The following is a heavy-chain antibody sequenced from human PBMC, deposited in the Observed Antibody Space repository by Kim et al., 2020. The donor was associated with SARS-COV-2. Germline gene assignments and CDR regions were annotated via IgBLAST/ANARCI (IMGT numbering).Heavy chain of an antibody. D-gene: IGHD3-10*01. Sequence: SETLSLTCTVSGGSISSSSYYWGWIRQPPGKGLEWIGSIYYSGSTYYNPSLKSRVTISVDTSKNQFSLKLSSVTAADTAVYYCARRPSSYYYGWEGWFDPWGQGTLVTVSS. J-gene: IGHJ5*02. V-gene: IGHV4-39*01. CDR2: IYYSGST. CDR1: GGSISSSSYY. CDR3: ARRPSSYYYGWEGWFDP.